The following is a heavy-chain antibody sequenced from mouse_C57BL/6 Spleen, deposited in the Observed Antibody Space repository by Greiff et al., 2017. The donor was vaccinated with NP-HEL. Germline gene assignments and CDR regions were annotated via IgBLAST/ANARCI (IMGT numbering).Heavy chain of an antibody. CDR2: IDPSDSYT. Sequence: QVQLQQPGAELVRPGTSVKLSCKASGYTFTSYWMHWVKQRPGQGLEWIGVIDPSDSYTNYNQKFKGKATLTVDTSSSTAYMQLSSLTSEDSAVYYCARWGSYYAMDYWGRGTSVTVSS. V-gene: IGHV1-59*01. J-gene: IGHJ4*01. CDR3: ARWGSYYAMDY. CDR1: GYTFTSYW.